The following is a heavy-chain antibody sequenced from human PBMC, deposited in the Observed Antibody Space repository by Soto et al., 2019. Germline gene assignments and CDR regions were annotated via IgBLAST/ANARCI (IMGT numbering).Heavy chain of an antibody. Sequence: SSETLSLTCTVSGDSIISSDFYCGWVRQPPGKGLEWIGSIFYLGSSYYNPSLKSRVTMSVDTSKNQFSLRLRSVTAADTALYFCARHSLALRKNNWFDPWGQGIMVTVSS. V-gene: IGHV4-39*01. CDR1: GDSIISSDFY. CDR2: IFYLGSS. CDR3: ARHSLALRKNNWFDP. D-gene: IGHD3-3*02. J-gene: IGHJ5*02.